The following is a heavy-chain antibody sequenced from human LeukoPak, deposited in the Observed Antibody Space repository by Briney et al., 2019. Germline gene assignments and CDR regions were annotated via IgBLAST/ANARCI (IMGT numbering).Heavy chain of an antibody. D-gene: IGHD3-22*01. CDR3: ARLSQNYYDSRGFDY. CDR2: ISSSSSYV. CDR1: GFTFSSYG. V-gene: IGHV3-21*01. Sequence: GGSLRLSCAASGFTFSSYGMSWVRQAPGKGLEWVSSISSSSSYVYYADSVKGRFTISRDNAKNSLYLQMNSLRAEDTAVYYCARLSQNYYDSRGFDYWGQGVLVTVSS. J-gene: IGHJ4*02.